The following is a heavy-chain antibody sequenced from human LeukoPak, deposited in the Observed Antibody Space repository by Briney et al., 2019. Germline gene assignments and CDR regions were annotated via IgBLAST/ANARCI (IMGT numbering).Heavy chain of an antibody. D-gene: IGHD5-24*01. V-gene: IGHV4-59*08. Sequence: SGTLSLTCAVSGGSISSYYWCWIRQPPGKGLEWVGYIYYSGRTNYNPPFKSRVTISENTSKNQFSLKRSAVTAADTAVYSCARSDGYNSDYFDHWGQGTLVTVSS. CDR2: IYYSGRT. CDR1: GGSISSYY. J-gene: IGHJ4*02. CDR3: ARSDGYNSDYFDH.